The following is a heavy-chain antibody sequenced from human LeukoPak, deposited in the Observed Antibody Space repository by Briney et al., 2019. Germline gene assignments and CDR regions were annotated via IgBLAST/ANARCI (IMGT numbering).Heavy chain of an antibody. V-gene: IGHV1-46*01. D-gene: IGHD3-10*01. CDR2: INPSGSST. CDR3: ARAVGGDGSGSL. J-gene: IGHJ4*02. Sequence: ASVKVSCKASGYSFTSHYMHWVRQAPGQGLEWMGLINPSGSSTLYAQKFQGRVTMTRDMSTRQISLKLSSVTAADTAVYYCARAVGGDGSGSLWGPGTLVTVSS. CDR1: GYSFTSHY.